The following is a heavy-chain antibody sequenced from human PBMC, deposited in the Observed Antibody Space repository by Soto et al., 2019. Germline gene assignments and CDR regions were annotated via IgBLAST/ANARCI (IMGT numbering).Heavy chain of an antibody. D-gene: IGHD3-3*01. Sequence: SGGSLRLSCIASGFTFRSYSMTWVRQAPGKGLEWVANIKPDGSEKIYVDSVKGRFTISRDNAKNSLYLQMNSLRAEDTAVYYCAKDRRFTDDVFDVWGQGTMVTVSS. V-gene: IGHV3-7*01. CDR1: GFTFRSYS. CDR3: AKDRRFTDDVFDV. CDR2: IKPDGSEK. J-gene: IGHJ3*01.